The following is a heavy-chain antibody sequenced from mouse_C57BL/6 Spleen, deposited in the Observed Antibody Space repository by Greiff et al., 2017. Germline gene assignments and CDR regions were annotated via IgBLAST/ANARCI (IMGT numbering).Heavy chain of an antibody. V-gene: IGHV1-15*01. CDR3: TRNWEVDY. CDR2: IDPDTGGT. D-gene: IGHD4-1*01. Sequence: QVQLQQSGAELVRPGASVTLSCKASGYTFTDYEMHWVKQTPVHGLEWIGAIDPDTGGTAYNQKFTGQAILTADKSSSTAYMELRSLTSEDSAVYYCTRNWEVDYWGQGTSVTVSS. J-gene: IGHJ4*01. CDR1: GYTFTDYE.